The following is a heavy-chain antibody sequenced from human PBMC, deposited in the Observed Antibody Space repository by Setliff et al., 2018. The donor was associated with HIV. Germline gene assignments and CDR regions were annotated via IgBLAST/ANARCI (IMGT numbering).Heavy chain of an antibody. J-gene: IGHJ4*02. CDR2: ISSSSNTI. D-gene: IGHD2-2*01. Sequence: GGSLRLSCAASGFTFSSSEMNWVRQAPGKGLEWVSYISSSSNTIYYADSVKGRFTISRDNAKNSLYLQMKSLRAEDTALYYCATDSPSFYWGQGTLVTVSS. CDR1: GFTFSSSE. CDR3: ATDSPSFY. V-gene: IGHV3-48*03.